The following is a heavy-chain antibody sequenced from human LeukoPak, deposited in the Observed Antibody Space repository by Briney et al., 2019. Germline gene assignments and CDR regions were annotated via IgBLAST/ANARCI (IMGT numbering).Heavy chain of an antibody. V-gene: IGHV1-2*02. J-gene: IGHJ6*02. CDR3: ASRIVATIVGYYGMDV. CDR2: INPNSGGT. Sequence: ASVTVSCTASGYTFTGYYMHWVRQAPGQGLEWMGWINPNSGGTNYAQKFQGRVTMTRDTSISTAYMELSRLRSDDPAVYYCASRIVATIVGYYGMDVWGQGTTVTVSS. D-gene: IGHD5-12*01. CDR1: GYTFTGYY.